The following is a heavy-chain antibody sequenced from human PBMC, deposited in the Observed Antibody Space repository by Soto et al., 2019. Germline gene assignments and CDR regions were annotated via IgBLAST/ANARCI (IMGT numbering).Heavy chain of an antibody. V-gene: IGHV4-34*01. CDR2: INHSGST. D-gene: IGHD6-13*01. CDR3: ARGVQLAAAGNWFDP. Sequence: SETLSLTCAVYGGSFSGYYWSWIRQPPGKGLEWIGEINHSGSTNYNPSLKSRVTISVDTSKNQFSLKLSSVTAADTAVYYCARGVQLAAAGNWFDPWGQGTLVTVSS. CDR1: GGSFSGYY. J-gene: IGHJ5*02.